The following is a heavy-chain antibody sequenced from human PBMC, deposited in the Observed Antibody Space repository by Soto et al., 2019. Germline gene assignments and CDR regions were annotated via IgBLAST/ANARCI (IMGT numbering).Heavy chain of an antibody. Sequence: QVQLVESGGGVVQPGRSLRLSCAASGFTLSDFAMHWVRQAPGKGLEWVALISNDGANEDYGDSVKGRFTISRDNSKHMLYLQVTSLRVEDTAVYYCARAVSGMDVWGQGTTVTVSS. CDR1: GFTLSDFA. CDR3: ARAVSGMDV. J-gene: IGHJ6*02. CDR2: ISNDGANE. V-gene: IGHV3-30-3*01.